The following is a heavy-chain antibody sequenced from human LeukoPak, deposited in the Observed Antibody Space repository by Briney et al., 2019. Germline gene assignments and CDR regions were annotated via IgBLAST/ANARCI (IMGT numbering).Heavy chain of an antibody. V-gene: IGHV1-18*01. Sequence: ASVKVSCKASGYTFTSYGISWVRQAPGQGFEWMGWISAYNGDTNYAQKLQGRVTMTTDTSTSTAYMELRSLRSDDTAVYYCARGAGNYYDSSGYHYWGQGTLVTVSS. CDR2: ISAYNGDT. CDR1: GYTFTSYG. J-gene: IGHJ4*02. D-gene: IGHD3-22*01. CDR3: ARGAGNYYDSSGYHY.